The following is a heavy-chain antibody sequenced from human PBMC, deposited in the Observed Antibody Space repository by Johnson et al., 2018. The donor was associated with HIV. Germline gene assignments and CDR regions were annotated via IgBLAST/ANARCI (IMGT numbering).Heavy chain of an antibody. J-gene: IGHJ3*02. CDR1: GITFTNAW. CDR3: TTMSALWFGDLHVFGDGFDI. CDR2: IKSKGSGGTT. V-gene: IGHV3-15*01. Sequence: MQLVESGGGLAQPGGSLRLSCAASGITFTNAWMSWVRRAPGKGLEWVGRIKSKGSGGTTDYAAPVRGTFTISRDDSKNTLYLQMNGLKTEDTAVYYCTTMSALWFGDLHVFGDGFDIWGQGTMVTVSS. D-gene: IGHD3-10*01.